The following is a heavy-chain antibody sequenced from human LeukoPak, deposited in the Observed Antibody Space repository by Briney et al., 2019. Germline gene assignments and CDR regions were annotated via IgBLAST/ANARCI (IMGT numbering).Heavy chain of an antibody. CDR2: ISGSGGST. CDR3: AKAAPVVVVVAATSWFDP. CDR1: GFTFSSYA. V-gene: IGHV3-23*01. Sequence: GGSLRLSCAASGFTFSSYAMSWVRQAPGEGLEWVSAISGSGGSTYYADSVKGRFTISRDNSKNTLYLQMNSLRAEDTAVYYCAKAAPVVVVVAATSWFDPWGQGTLVTVSS. J-gene: IGHJ5*02. D-gene: IGHD2-15*01.